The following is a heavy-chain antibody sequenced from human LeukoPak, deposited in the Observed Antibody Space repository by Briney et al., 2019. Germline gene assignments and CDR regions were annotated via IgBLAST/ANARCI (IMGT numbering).Heavy chain of an antibody. CDR2: IYTSGST. Sequence: PSETLSLTCTVSGGSISSSSYYWGWIRQPAGKGLEWIGRIYTSGSTNYNPSLKSRVTMSVDTSKNQFSLKLSSVTAADTAVYYCARDGRRDRWPQQPRFYYYYMDVWGKGTTVTVSS. V-gene: IGHV4-61*02. CDR1: GGSISSSSYY. D-gene: IGHD1-26*01. CDR3: ARDGRRDRWPQQPRFYYYYMDV. J-gene: IGHJ6*03.